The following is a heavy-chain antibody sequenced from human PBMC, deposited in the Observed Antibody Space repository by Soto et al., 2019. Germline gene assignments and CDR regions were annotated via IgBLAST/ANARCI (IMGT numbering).Heavy chain of an antibody. Sequence: QVQLQESGPGLVKPSQTLSLTCTVSDDSITSDNYYWSWIRQSPGKGLEWIGYIYYSGSTYYSPSLKSRVAVSSDTSKKQFSLKLSSVTAADTAVYYCARSSRIGGRDFYSWGQGTLVTVSS. V-gene: IGHV4-30-4*01. D-gene: IGHD3-16*01. CDR3: ARSSRIGGRDFYS. CDR1: DDSITSDNYY. CDR2: IYYSGST. J-gene: IGHJ4*02.